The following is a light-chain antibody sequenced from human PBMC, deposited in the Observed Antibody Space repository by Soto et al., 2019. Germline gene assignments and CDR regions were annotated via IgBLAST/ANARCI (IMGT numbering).Light chain of an antibody. V-gene: IGLV2-14*01. Sequence: QSALTQPASVSGSPGQSITISCSGTSSDVGGYNYVSWYQQHLGKAPKLMVYDVSNRPSGVSNRFSGSKSGNTASLTISGLQADDEADYYCSSYITSGTLIFGGGTELTVL. CDR2: DVS. CDR1: SSDVGGYNY. J-gene: IGLJ2*01. CDR3: SSYITSGTLI.